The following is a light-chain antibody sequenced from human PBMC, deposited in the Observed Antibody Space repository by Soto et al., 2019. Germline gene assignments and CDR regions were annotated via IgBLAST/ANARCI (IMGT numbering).Light chain of an antibody. V-gene: IGKV1-39*01. J-gene: IGKJ4*01. Sequence: DVQMTQSPSSLSASVGDSVTITCRANQSVFNHLSWFQQRPGKGPKLLIYDASSLHAGVPSRFSGSGYGTDFTLTISTVQPEDSAIYYCHQSSSTPLTFGGGTRVELK. CDR2: DAS. CDR1: QSVFNH. CDR3: HQSSSTPLT.